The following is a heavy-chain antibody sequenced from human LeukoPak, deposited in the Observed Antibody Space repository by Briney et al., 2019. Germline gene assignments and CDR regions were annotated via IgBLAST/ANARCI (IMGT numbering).Heavy chain of an antibody. CDR3: ARGAGRDHPDY. V-gene: IGHV3-7*01. CDR1: GFTFSGYW. D-gene: IGHD4/OR15-4a*01. CDR2: IKHDGSEK. Sequence: GGSLRLSCAASGFTFSGYWMSWVRQAPGKGPEWVANIKHDGSEKYHVDSVKGRFTISRDNSQNSLYLHMNSLRPEDTAVYYCARGAGRDHPDYWGQGTLVTVSS. J-gene: IGHJ4*02.